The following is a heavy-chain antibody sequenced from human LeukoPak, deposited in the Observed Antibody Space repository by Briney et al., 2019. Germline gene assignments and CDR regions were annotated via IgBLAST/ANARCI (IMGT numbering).Heavy chain of an antibody. D-gene: IGHD2-2*01. CDR3: ARDIVVVPAAENWFDP. CDR2: IKQDGSEK. CDR1: GFTFSSYW. Sequence: GGSLRLSCAASGFTFSSYWMSWVRQAPGKGLEWVANIKQDGSEKYYVDSVKGRFTISRDNAKNSLYLQMNGLRAEDTAVYYCARDIVVVPAAENWFDPWGQGTLVTVSS. V-gene: IGHV3-7*01. J-gene: IGHJ5*02.